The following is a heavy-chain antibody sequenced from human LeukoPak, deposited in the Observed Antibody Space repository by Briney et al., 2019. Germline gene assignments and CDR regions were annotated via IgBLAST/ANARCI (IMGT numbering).Heavy chain of an antibody. CDR3: ARDRNYYDSSGCFDI. D-gene: IGHD3-22*01. CDR2: INPNSGGT. CDR1: GYTFTGYY. V-gene: IGHV1-2*02. Sequence: ASVKVSCKASGYTFTGYYMHWVRQAPGQGLEWMGWINPNSGGTNYAQKFQGRVTMTRDTSISTAYMELSRLRSDDTAVYYCARDRNYYDSSGCFDIWGQGTMVTVSS. J-gene: IGHJ3*02.